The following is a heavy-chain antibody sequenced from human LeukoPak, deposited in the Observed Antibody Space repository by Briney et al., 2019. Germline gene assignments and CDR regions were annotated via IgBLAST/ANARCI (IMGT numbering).Heavy chain of an antibody. J-gene: IGHJ5*02. CDR2: IYYDGDPNYKDGST. Sequence: SETLSLTCTVSGGSINGYYWSWIRQPPGKGLEWIGYIYYDGDPNYKDGSTYYSPSLTSRVTISVDTSKNQFSLKLNSVTTADTAVYYCVRNGGLYGDYPWFDPWGQGTLVTVSS. CDR3: VRNGGLYGDYPWFDP. V-gene: IGHV4-59*01. D-gene: IGHD4-17*01. CDR1: GGSINGYY.